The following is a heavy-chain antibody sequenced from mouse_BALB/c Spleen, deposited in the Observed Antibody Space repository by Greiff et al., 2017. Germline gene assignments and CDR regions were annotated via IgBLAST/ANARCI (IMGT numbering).Heavy chain of an antibody. Sequence: EVMLVESGGGLVQPGGSLRLSCATSGFTFTDYYMSWVRQPPGKALEWLGFIRNKANGYTTEYSASVKGRFTISRDNSQSILYLQMNTLRAEDSATYYCARDGRLRPFAYWGQGTLVTVSA. D-gene: IGHD2-4*01. CDR3: ARDGRLRPFAY. V-gene: IGHV7-3*02. CDR2: IRNKANGYTT. J-gene: IGHJ3*01. CDR1: GFTFTDYY.